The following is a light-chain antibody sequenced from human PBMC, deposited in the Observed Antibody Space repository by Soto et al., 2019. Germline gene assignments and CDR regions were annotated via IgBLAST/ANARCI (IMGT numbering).Light chain of an antibody. CDR3: QQYSGYSEWT. V-gene: IGKV1-5*01. Sequence: IQLTQSPSTLSASIGDRVSITCRASQSISRWLAWYQQKLGKAPRLRICHASSLESGVPSRFSGSGSGTEFTLTISNLQPDDFATYSCQQYSGYSEWTFGQGTKVDIK. CDR1: QSISRW. CDR2: HAS. J-gene: IGKJ1*01.